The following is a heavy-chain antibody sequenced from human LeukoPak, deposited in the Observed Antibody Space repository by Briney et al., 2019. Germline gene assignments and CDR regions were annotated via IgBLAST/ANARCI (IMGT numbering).Heavy chain of an antibody. CDR1: GGSISSSSYY. CDR3: ATFAAVTTIFYFEY. D-gene: IGHD5-12*01. V-gene: IGHV4-39*07. CDR2: IYYSGST. J-gene: IGHJ4*02. Sequence: SETLSLTCTVSGGSISSSSYYWGWIRQPPGKGLEWIGSIYYSGSTYYNPSLKSRVTISVDTSKNQFSLKLSSVTAADTAVYYCATFAAVTTIFYFEYWGQGILVTVSS.